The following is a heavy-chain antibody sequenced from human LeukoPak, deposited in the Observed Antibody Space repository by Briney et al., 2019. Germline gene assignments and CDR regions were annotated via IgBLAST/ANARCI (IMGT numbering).Heavy chain of an antibody. CDR3: ARDQDSSGWSLPPFDY. J-gene: IGHJ4*02. V-gene: IGHV1-18*01. CDR2: ISAYNGNT. CDR1: GYTFTSYG. Sequence: ASVKVSCKASGYTFTSYGISWVRQAPGQGLEWMGWISAYNGNTNYAQKLQGRVTMTTDTSTSTAYMELRSLRSDDTAVYYCARDQDSSGWSLPPFDYWGQGTLVTVSS. D-gene: IGHD6-19*01.